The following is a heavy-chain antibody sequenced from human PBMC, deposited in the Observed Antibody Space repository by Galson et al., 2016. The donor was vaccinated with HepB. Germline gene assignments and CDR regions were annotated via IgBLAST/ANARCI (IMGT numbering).Heavy chain of an antibody. CDR2: IYHTEST. Sequence: SETLSLTCAVSGASISSGNWWTWVRQSPGKGLEWIGEIYHTESTHYNPSLEGRLTMSVDKTRNQFSLKLSSVTAADTAIYYCARDNRDIWGNYVYGMDVWGQGTTVTVSS. V-gene: IGHV4-4*02. CDR3: ARDNRDIWGNYVYGMDV. D-gene: IGHD3-16*01. CDR1: GASISSGNW. J-gene: IGHJ6*02.